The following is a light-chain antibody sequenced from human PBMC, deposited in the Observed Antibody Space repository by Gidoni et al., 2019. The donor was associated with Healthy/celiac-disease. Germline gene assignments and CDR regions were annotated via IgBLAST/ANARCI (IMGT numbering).Light chain of an antibody. CDR3: QQSYSTACT. J-gene: IGKJ2*02. CDR2: AAS. Sequence: DIQMTPSPSSLSASVGDRVTITCRASQSISSYLNWYQQKPGKAPKLLIYAASSLQSGVPSRFSGSGSGTDFTLTISSLQPEDFATYYCQQSYSTACTFGQXTKLEIK. CDR1: QSISSY. V-gene: IGKV1-39*01.